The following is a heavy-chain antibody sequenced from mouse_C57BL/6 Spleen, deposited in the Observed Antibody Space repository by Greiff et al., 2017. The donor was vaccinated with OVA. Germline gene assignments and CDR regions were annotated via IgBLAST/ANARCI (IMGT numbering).Heavy chain of an antibody. CDR1: GYTFTSYW. CDR2: IYTGNSDT. J-gene: IGHJ3*01. V-gene: IGHV1-5*01. D-gene: IGHD3-2*02. Sequence: VQLKQSGTVLARPGASVKMSCKTSGYTFTSYWMHWVKQRPGQGLEWIGAIYTGNSDTSYNQKFKGKAKLTAVTSASTAYMELSSLTNEDSAVYYCTRSKTAQATPFAYWGQGTLVTVSA. CDR3: TRSKTAQATPFAY.